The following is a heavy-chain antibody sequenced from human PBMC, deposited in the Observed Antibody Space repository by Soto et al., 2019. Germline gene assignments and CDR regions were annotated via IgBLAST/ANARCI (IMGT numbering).Heavy chain of an antibody. CDR2: IYYGGST. J-gene: IGHJ4*02. CDR1: GGSISSSSYY. V-gene: IGHV4-39*01. D-gene: IGHD5-18*01. Sequence: QLQLRESGPGLVKPSETLSLTCTVSGGSISSSSYYWDWIRQPPGKGLEWIGSIYYGGSTYYNPSLKSRVTISVDTSKSQSSLKLSSVTAADTAVYYCATSPHTAMVTDLDYWGQGTLVTVSS. CDR3: ATSPHTAMVTDLDY.